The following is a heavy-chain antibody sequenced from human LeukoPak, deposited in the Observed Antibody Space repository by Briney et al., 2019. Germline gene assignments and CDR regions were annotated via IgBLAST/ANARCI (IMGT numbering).Heavy chain of an antibody. V-gene: IGHV4-39*07. CDR3: ARGGWSKYFDY. CDR1: GGSISSTSYY. CDR2: IYYSGST. Sequence: SETLSLTCTVSGGSISSTSYYWGWIRLPPGKGLEWIGSIYYSGSTYYNPSLKSRVTISVDTSKNQFSLKLSSMTAADTAVYYCARGGWSKYFDYWGQGTLVTVSS. J-gene: IGHJ4*02.